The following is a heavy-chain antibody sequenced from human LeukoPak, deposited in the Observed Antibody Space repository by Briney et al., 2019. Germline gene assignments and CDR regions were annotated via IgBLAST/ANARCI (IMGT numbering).Heavy chain of an antibody. CDR3: ARASTTVTPYYCYGMDV. Sequence: GGSLRLSCAAPGFTFSDYYMSWIRQAPGKGLEWVSYISSSSSYTNYADSVKGRFTISRHNAKNSLYLQMNSLRAEDTAVYYCARASTTVTPYYCYGMDVWGKGTTVTVSS. J-gene: IGHJ6*04. V-gene: IGHV3-11*06. D-gene: IGHD4-17*01. CDR1: GFTFSDYY. CDR2: ISSSSSYT.